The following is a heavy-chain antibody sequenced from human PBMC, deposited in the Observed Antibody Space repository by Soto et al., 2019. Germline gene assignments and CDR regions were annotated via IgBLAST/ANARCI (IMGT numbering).Heavy chain of an antibody. Sequence: GASVKVSCKASGGTFSRDAISWVRQAPGQGLEWMGGIIPIFGTVNYAQKFQGRVTITADESTSTAYMELSSLRSEDTAVYYCARWDYYDSSGALYYWGQGTLVTVSS. CDR1: GGTFSRDA. D-gene: IGHD3-22*01. CDR2: IIPIFGTV. CDR3: ARWDYYDSSGALYY. J-gene: IGHJ4*02. V-gene: IGHV1-69*13.